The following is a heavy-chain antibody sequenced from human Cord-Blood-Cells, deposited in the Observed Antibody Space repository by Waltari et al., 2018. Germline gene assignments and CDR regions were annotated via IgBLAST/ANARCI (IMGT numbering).Heavy chain of an antibody. CDR3: ARDEVLMAGIPNWGVY. CDR2: IKQAGGEK. CDR1: GFTFSSYW. D-gene: IGHD7-27*01. Sequence: EVQLVESGGGLVQPGGSLRLSCAASGFTFSSYWMSWVRQAPGKGLEWVANIKQAGGEKYYVDSVKGRFTISRDNAKNSLYLQMNSLRAEDTAVYYCARDEVLMAGIPNWGVYWGQGTLVTVAS. J-gene: IGHJ4*02. V-gene: IGHV3-7*01.